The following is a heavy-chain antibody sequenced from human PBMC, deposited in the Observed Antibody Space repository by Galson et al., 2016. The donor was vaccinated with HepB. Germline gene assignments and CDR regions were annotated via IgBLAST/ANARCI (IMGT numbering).Heavy chain of an antibody. V-gene: IGHV3-74*01. CDR3: VREDYGDDPVYYYYYGMDV. CDR2: INSDGSST. D-gene: IGHD4-17*01. Sequence: SLRLSCAASGFPFSRYWMHWVRQAPGKGLVWVSRINSDGSSTAYADSARGRFTISRDNAKNTVYLQMNSLRAVDTALYYCVREDYGDDPVYYYYYGMDVWGQGTTVSVSS. J-gene: IGHJ6*02. CDR1: GFPFSRYW.